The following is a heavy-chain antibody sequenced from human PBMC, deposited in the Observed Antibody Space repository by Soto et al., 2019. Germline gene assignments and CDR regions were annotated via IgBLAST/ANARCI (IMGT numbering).Heavy chain of an antibody. J-gene: IGHJ5*02. CDR2: INPSGGST. V-gene: IGHV1-46*03. Sequence: GASVKVSCKXSGYTFTSYYMHWVRQAPGQGLEWMGIINPSGGSTSYAQKFQGRVTMTRDTSTSTVYMELSSLRSEDTAVYYCARDPSPVLRYFDWLSWFDPWGQGTLVTVSS. CDR1: GYTFTSYY. CDR3: ARDPSPVLRYFDWLSWFDP. D-gene: IGHD3-9*01.